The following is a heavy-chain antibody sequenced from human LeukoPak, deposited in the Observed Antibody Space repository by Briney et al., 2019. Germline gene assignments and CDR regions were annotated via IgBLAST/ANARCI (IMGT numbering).Heavy chain of an antibody. CDR2: IGHGGTT. Sequence: GGSLRLSCVASEFTLSSYGMAWVRQAPGKGPEWVSAIGHGGTTYYTDPVRGRFTISRDNSKNTLYLQMNSLRGEDTAVYYCAKEMASRRPFGCWGQGTLVTVSS. CDR3: AKEMASRRPFGC. D-gene: IGHD5-24*01. J-gene: IGHJ4*02. V-gene: IGHV3-23*01. CDR1: EFTLSSYG.